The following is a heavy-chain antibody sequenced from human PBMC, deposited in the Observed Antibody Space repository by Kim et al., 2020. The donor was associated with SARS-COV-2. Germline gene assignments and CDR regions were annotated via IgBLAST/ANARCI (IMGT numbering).Heavy chain of an antibody. J-gene: IGHJ2*01. D-gene: IGHD2-2*01. CDR1: GGSFSGYY. Sequence: SETLSLTCAVYGGSFSGYYWSWIRQPPGKGLEWIGEINHSGSTNYNPSLKSRVTISVDTSKNQFSLKLSSVTAADTAVYYCARGYCSSTSCFRFFDLWGRGTLVTVSS. V-gene: IGHV4-34*01. CDR2: INHSGST. CDR3: ARGYCSSTSCFRFFDL.